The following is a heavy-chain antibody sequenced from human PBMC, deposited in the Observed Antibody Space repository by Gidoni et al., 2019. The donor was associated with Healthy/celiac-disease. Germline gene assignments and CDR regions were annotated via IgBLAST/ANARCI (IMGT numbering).Heavy chain of an antibody. CDR1: GGSLSSYY. CDR3: ARHGGRIVDYDWGYGMDV. D-gene: IGHD5-12*01. J-gene: IGHJ6*02. V-gene: IGHV4-59*08. Sequence: VQLPESGPGLVKPPETLSLTCTVPGGSLSSYYWSWIRQPPGKGLEWIGYSYYSGSTNYNPSLKSRVTGSVDTTKNQFTLKLSSVTAADTAVYYCARHGGRIVDYDWGYGMDVWGQGTTVTVSS. CDR2: SYYSGST.